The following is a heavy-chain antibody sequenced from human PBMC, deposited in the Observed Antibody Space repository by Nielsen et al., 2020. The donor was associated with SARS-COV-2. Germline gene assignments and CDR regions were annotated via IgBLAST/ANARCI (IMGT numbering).Heavy chain of an antibody. CDR1: GGSFSGYY. J-gene: IGHJ4*02. CDR2: INHSGST. CDR3: ARGPSVGASFDY. D-gene: IGHD1-26*01. Sequence: SETLSLTCAVYGGSFSGYYWSWIRQPPGKGLEWIGEINHSGSTNYNPSLKSRVTISVDTSKNQFSLKLSSVTAADTAVYYCARGPSVGASFDYWGQGTLVTVSS. V-gene: IGHV4-34*01.